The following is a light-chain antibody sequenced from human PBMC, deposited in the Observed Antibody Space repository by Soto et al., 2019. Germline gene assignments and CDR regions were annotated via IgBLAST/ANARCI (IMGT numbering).Light chain of an antibody. V-gene: IGKV3-20*01. CDR2: AAS. Sequence: ESVLTQSPGTLSLSPGESATLSCRASQSVSSTYLAWYQQKPGQAPRLLIYAASTRAAGIPDGFSGSRSATEFTLTISRLEPEDFAAYYCQQYGGSPFYRFDQGTRLEI. CDR1: QSVSSTY. CDR3: QQYGGSPFYR. J-gene: IGKJ2*03.